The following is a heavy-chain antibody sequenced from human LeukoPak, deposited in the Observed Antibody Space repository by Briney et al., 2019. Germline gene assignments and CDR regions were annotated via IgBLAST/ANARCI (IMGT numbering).Heavy chain of an antibody. CDR2: IYYSGST. CDR3: ARQGNIVLWFGELGNYFDY. D-gene: IGHD3-10*01. J-gene: IGHJ4*02. CDR1: GGSISSSSYY. Sequence: SETLSLTCTVSGGSISSSSYYWGWIRQPPGKGLEWIRSIYYSGSTYYNPSLKSRVTISVDTSKNQFSLKLSSVTAADTAVYYCARQGNIVLWFGELGNYFDYWGQGTLVTVSS. V-gene: IGHV4-39*01.